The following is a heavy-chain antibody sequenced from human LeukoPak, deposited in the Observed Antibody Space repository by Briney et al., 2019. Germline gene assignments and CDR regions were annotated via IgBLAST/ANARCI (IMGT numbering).Heavy chain of an antibody. CDR2: IYYSGST. D-gene: IGHD5-18*01. V-gene: IGHV4-39*01. J-gene: IGHJ3*02. CDR1: GGSISSSSYY. CDR3: ASYRIQLWPPGVEVYAFDI. Sequence: SETLSLTCTVSGGSISSSSYYWGWIRQPPGKGLEWIGSIYYSGSTYYNPSLKSRVTISVDTSKNQFSLKLSSVTAADTAVYYCASYRIQLWPPGVEVYAFDIWGQGTMVTVSS.